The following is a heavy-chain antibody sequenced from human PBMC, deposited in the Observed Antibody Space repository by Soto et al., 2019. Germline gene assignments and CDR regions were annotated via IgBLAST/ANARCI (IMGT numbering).Heavy chain of an antibody. CDR3: TRLAGAGTLSPHVGY. Sequence: QPGGSLRLSCAASGFTFSGSAMHWVRQASGKGLEWVGRIRSKANSYATAYAASVKGRFTISRDDSKNTAYLQMNSLKTEDTAVYYCTRLAGAGTLSPHVGYWGQGTLVTVSS. D-gene: IGHD6-13*01. V-gene: IGHV3-73*01. J-gene: IGHJ4*02. CDR1: GFTFSGSA. CDR2: IRSKANSYAT.